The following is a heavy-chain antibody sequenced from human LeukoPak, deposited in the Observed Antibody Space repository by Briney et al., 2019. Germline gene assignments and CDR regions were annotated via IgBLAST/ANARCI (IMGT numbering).Heavy chain of an antibody. J-gene: IGHJ4*02. D-gene: IGHD1-26*01. Sequence: GASVKVSCKASGGTFSSYAISWVRQAPGQGLEWMGGIIPIFGTANYAQKFQGRVTITADESTSTAYTELSSLRSEDTAVYYCARYSIVGATSDKHFDYWGQGTLVTVSS. CDR2: IIPIFGTA. V-gene: IGHV1-69*13. CDR3: ARYSIVGATSDKHFDY. CDR1: GGTFSSYA.